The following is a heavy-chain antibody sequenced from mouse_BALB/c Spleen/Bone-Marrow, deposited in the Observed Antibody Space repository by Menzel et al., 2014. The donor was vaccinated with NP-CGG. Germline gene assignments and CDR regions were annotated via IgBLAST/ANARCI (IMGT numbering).Heavy chain of an antibody. CDR2: IDPANGNT. CDR1: GFNIKDTY. CDR3: ARQEFAIYWYFDV. J-gene: IGHJ1*01. D-gene: IGHD1-3*01. V-gene: IGHV14-3*02. Sequence: VQLQQSGAELVKPGASVKLSCSVSGFNIKDTYMHWVKQRPEQGLEGIGRIDPANGNTKYDPKFQDKATITADTSSNTVDLQLSSLTFEDTAVYYCARQEFAIYWYFDVWGAGTTVTVSS.